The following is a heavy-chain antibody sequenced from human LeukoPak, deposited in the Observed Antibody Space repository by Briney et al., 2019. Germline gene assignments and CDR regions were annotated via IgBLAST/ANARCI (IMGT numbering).Heavy chain of an antibody. D-gene: IGHD6-19*01. CDR3: ARNFYSSGMLTYFDY. V-gene: IGHV1-46*03. CDR2: INPSGGST. CDR1: GYTFTSYY. J-gene: IGHJ4*02. Sequence: ASVKVSCKASGYTFTSYYMHWVRQAPGQGLEWMGIINPSGGSTSYAQKFQGRVTMTRDTSTSTVYMELSSLRPEDTAVYYCARNFYSSGMLTYFDYWGQGTLVTVSS.